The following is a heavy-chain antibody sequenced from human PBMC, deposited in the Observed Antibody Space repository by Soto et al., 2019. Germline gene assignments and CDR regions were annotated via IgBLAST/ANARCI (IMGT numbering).Heavy chain of an antibody. CDR3: ARRSTTGRTYYYGMDV. V-gene: IGHV5-10-1*01. Sequence: PGESLKISCKGSGYSFTSYWISWVRQMPGKGLEWMGRIDPSDSYTNYSPSFQGHVTISADKSISTAYLQWSSLKASDTAMYYCARRSTTGRTYYYGMDVWGQRTAVTVSS. CDR1: GYSFTSYW. CDR2: IDPSDSYT. J-gene: IGHJ6*02. D-gene: IGHD2-2*01.